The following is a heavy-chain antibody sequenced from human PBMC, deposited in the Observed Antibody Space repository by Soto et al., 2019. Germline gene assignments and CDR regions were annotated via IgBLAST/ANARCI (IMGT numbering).Heavy chain of an antibody. CDR2: SYWNDDR. V-gene: IGHV2-5*01. Sequence: QFTLKESGPTVVKPTETLTLTCTFSGFSLTTGGVGVGWIRQPPGRSPEWLAVSYWNDDRRRSPSLEHRLTITKDTSKNQVVLTMTNMDPVDTATYYCIYRRASWGYHGLDVWGQGIPVTVSS. CDR1: GFSLTTGGVG. CDR3: IYRRASWGYHGLDV. J-gene: IGHJ6*02. D-gene: IGHD2-21*01.